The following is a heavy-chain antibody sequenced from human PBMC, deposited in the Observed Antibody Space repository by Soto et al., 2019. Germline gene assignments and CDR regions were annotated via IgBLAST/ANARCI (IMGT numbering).Heavy chain of an antibody. Sequence: QVQLQESGPGLVKPSGTLSLTCAVSGGSITSTNWWSWVRQPPGQGLEWVGEIYHTGGTNYNPSLKSRVTISVDKSKNQFSLKLISVTAADTAVYFCAREASLEAFDIWGRGTMVTVSS. J-gene: IGHJ3*02. V-gene: IGHV4-4*02. CDR3: AREASLEAFDI. CDR1: GGSITSTNW. CDR2: IYHTGGT.